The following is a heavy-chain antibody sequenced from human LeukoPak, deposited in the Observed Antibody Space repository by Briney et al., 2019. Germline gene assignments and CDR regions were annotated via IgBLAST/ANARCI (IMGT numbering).Heavy chain of an antibody. Sequence: ASVKVSCKASGGTFSSYAISWVRQAPGQGLEWMGGIIPIFGTANYAQKFQGRVTITADESTSTAYMELSSLRSEDTAVYYCARITLDYGAFLDYWGQGTLVTVSS. CDR2: IIPIFGTA. V-gene: IGHV1-69*13. D-gene: IGHD4-17*01. CDR3: ARITLDYGAFLDY. J-gene: IGHJ4*02. CDR1: GGTFSSYA.